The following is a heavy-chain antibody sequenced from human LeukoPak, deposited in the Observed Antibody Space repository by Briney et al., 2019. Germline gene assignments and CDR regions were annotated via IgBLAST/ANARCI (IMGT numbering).Heavy chain of an antibody. Sequence: PSETLSLTCVVYDGSFSGYYWSWIRQPPGKGLEWIAEIDQSGTTNYNPSLKTRVSISVDTSKKQFSLTLTSMTAADTAVYYRARIPHFYFGYGYFDSWGQGTLVTVSS. D-gene: IGHD2/OR15-2a*01. J-gene: IGHJ4*02. CDR3: ARIPHFYFGYGYFDS. CDR1: DGSFSGYY. V-gene: IGHV4-34*01. CDR2: IDQSGTT.